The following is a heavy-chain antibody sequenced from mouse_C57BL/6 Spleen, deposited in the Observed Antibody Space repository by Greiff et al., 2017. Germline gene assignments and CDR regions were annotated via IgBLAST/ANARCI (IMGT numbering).Heavy chain of an antibody. CDR2: INSDGGST. CDR3: ARHGENGGAMGY. CDR1: EYAFPSHD. Sequence: EVKLVESGGGLVQPGASLKLSCESNEYAFPSHDMSWVRKTPEKRLELVAAINSDGGSTYYPDTMEGRFIISRDNTKKTLYLQMSSLRSEDAALYYCARHGENGGAMGYWGQGTSVTVSS. V-gene: IGHV5-2*01. J-gene: IGHJ4*01.